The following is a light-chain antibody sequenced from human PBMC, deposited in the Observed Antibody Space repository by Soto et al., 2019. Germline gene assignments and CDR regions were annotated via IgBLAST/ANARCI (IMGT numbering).Light chain of an antibody. CDR3: HQYHSFPLT. Sequence: DFQMTQSPSTLSASVGDRVTITCRASQSISSWLAWYQQKPGKAPKPLIYKASSVQRGVPSRFSGSGSGTEFTLTISGLQPDDFATYYCHQYHSFPLTFGGGTKVEIK. CDR1: QSISSW. CDR2: KAS. J-gene: IGKJ4*01. V-gene: IGKV1-5*03.